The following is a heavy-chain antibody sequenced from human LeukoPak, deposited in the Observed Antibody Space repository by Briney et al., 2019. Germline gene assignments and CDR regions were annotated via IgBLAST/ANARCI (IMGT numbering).Heavy chain of an antibody. J-gene: IGHJ4*02. Sequence: SETLSLTCSVSGGSISSLYWSWIRQPPGKGLGWIGYIYYTGSTNYNPSLKSRVTMFVDMSKNQFSLRLSSVTAADTAVYYCARRRAYSSSSPFDYWGQGTLVTVSS. CDR2: IYYTGST. D-gene: IGHD6-6*01. V-gene: IGHV4-59*08. CDR1: GGSISSLY. CDR3: ARRRAYSSSSPFDY.